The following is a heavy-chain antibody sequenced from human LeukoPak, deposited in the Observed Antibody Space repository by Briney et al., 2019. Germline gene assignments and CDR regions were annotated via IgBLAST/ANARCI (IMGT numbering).Heavy chain of an antibody. CDR3: ARDTPEIAVATFDY. CDR2: ISAYKGNT. CDR1: GYTFTSYG. D-gene: IGHD6-19*01. Sequence: ASVKVSCTASGYTFTSYGISWVRQAPGQGLEWMGWISAYKGNTNYAQKLQGRVTMTTDTSTSTAYMELRSLRSDDTAVYYCARDTPEIAVATFDYWGQGTLVTVSS. J-gene: IGHJ4*02. V-gene: IGHV1-18*01.